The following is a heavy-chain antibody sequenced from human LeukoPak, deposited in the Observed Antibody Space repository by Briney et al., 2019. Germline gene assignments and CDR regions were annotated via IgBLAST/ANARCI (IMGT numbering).Heavy chain of an antibody. CDR2: ISGSGGST. J-gene: IGHJ4*02. CDR1: EFTLSSYA. V-gene: IGHV3-23*01. CDR3: AKDLVRADYFDY. Sequence: GGSLRLPCAASEFTLSSYAMSWVRQAPGKGLEWVSAISGSGGSTYYADSVKGRFTISRDNSKNTLYLQMNSLRAEDTAVYYCAKDLVRADYFDYWGQGTLVTVSS.